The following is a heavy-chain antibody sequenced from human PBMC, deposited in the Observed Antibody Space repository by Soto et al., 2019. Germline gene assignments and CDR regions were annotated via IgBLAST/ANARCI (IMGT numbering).Heavy chain of an antibody. Sequence: GGSLRLSCAASGFTFDSYAMTWVRQAPGKGLEWVSTISGSGGNTDYADSVKGRFTVSRDNSKTTMYLQMNSLRAEDTAVYYRAKDLNGYSGSYSFPFLDSWGQGTLVTVSS. J-gene: IGHJ4*02. CDR1: GFTFDSYA. V-gene: IGHV3-23*01. CDR2: ISGSGGNT. D-gene: IGHD1-26*01. CDR3: AKDLNGYSGSYSFPFLDS.